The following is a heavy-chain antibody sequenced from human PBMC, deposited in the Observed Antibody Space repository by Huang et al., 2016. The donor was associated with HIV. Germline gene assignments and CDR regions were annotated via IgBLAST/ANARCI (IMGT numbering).Heavy chain of an antibody. D-gene: IGHD2-15*01. CDR2: ISAHNGKT. CDR1: GYTFNIYG. J-gene: IGHJ4*02. Sequence: QVHLVQSGAEVKKPGASVRVSCKASGYTFNIYGISWVRQAPGQGLEWMGWISAHNGKTKSAQRLQGRLTRTTDTSTNTVFMELRSLISDDTAFYYCAGGREYCSGGSCFQGRYFDYWGQGTLVTVSS. V-gene: IGHV1-18*01. CDR3: AGGREYCSGGSCFQGRYFDY.